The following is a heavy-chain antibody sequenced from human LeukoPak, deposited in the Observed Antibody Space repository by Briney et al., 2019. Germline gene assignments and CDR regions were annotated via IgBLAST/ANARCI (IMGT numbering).Heavy chain of an antibody. CDR3: AKAPVTTCSGAYCYPFDY. V-gene: IGHV3-23*01. D-gene: IGHD2-21*01. CDR2: ISVSGNT. J-gene: IGHJ4*02. Sequence: GGSLRLSCAASGFTFSDYYMSWVRQAPGKGLEWVSAISVSGNTYHADSVKGRFTISRDSSKNTLYLQMNRLRAEDAAVYYCAKAPVTTCSGAYCYPFDYWGQGTLVTVSS. CDR1: GFTFSDYY.